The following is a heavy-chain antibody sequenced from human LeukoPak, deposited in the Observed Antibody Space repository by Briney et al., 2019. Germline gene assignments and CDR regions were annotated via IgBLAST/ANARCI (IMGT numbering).Heavy chain of an antibody. CDR3: AELGITMIGGV. Sequence: GRSLRLSCAASGFTFSSYDIHWVRQAPGKGLEWVSYISSSGSTIYYADSVKGRFTISRDNAKNSLYLQMNSLRAEDTAVYYCAELGITMIGGVWGKGTTVTISS. V-gene: IGHV3-48*03. CDR2: ISSSGSTI. D-gene: IGHD3-10*02. J-gene: IGHJ6*04. CDR1: GFTFSSYD.